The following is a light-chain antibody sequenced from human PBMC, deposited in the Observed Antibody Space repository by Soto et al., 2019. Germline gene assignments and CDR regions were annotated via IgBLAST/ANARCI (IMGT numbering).Light chain of an antibody. CDR1: RSISSW. J-gene: IGKJ4*01. V-gene: IGKV1-5*01. CDR2: DAS. CDR3: QQYNSYSPLT. Sequence: DIQMTQSPFTLSASVGDRFTIACRSSRSISSWLAWYQQKPGKAPKLLIYDASSLESGVPSRFSGSGSGTEFTLTISSLQPDDFATYYCQQYNSYSPLTFGGGTKVDIK.